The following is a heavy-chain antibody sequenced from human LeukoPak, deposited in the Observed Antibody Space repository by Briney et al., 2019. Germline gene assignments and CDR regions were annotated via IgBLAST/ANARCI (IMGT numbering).Heavy chain of an antibody. CDR2: IYYSGST. J-gene: IGHJ3*02. CDR3: ASIPNDAFDI. V-gene: IGHV4-59*01. Sequence: PSETLSLTCTVSGGSISSYYWSWIRQPSGKGLEWIGYIYYSGSTNYNPSLKSRVTISVDTSKNQFSLKLSSVTAADTAVYYCASIPNDAFDIWGQGTMVTVSS. CDR1: GGSISSYY.